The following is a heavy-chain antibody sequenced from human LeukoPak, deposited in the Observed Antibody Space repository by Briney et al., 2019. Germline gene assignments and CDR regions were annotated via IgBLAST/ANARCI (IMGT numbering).Heavy chain of an antibody. CDR3: AGGPPELAAYY. V-gene: IGHV3-21*01. D-gene: IGHD1-26*01. Sequence: GGSLRLSCEASGVTFSTYSMNWVRQAPGKGLEWVSSISSSSSYIYYADSVKGRFTISRDNAKNSLYLQMNSLRAEDTAVYYCAGGPPELAAYYWGQGTLVTVSS. CDR1: GVTFSTYS. CDR2: ISSSSSYI. J-gene: IGHJ4*02.